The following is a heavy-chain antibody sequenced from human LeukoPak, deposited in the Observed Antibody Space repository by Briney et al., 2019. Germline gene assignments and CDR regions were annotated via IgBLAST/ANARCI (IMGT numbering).Heavy chain of an antibody. J-gene: IGHJ6*02. Sequence: ASVKVSCKASGYTFTSYGISWVRQAPGQGLEWMGWISAYNGNTNYAQKLQGRVTMTTDTSTSTAYMELRSLRSDDTAAYYCARDYVIYYYYYGMDVWGQGTTVTVSS. CDR3: ARDYVIYYYYYGMDV. V-gene: IGHV1-18*01. D-gene: IGHD3-16*01. CDR2: ISAYNGNT. CDR1: GYTFTSYG.